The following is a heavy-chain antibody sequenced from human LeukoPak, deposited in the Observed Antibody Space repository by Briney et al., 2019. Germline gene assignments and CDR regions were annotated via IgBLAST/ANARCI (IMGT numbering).Heavy chain of an antibody. CDR2: IYYSGNT. CDR1: GVSISSSNSY. CDR3: ARVGGSVDY. J-gene: IGHJ4*02. V-gene: IGHV4-39*01. Sequence: SETLSLTCTVSGVSISSSNSYWGWIRQPPGKGLEWIGSIYYSGNTYYNASLKSQVSISIDTSKNQFSLELSSVTAADTAVYYCARVGGSVDYWGQGTLVTVSS. D-gene: IGHD1-26*01.